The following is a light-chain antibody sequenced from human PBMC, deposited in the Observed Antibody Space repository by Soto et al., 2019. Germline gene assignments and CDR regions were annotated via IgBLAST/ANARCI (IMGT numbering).Light chain of an antibody. V-gene: IGLV2-18*02. CDR2: DVS. CDR3: SSYTSSNTYV. CDR1: SSDVGSYNR. J-gene: IGLJ1*01. Sequence: QSALTQPPSVSGSPGHSVAISCTGTSSDVGSYNRVSWYQQPPGSAPKLMIYDVSNRPSGVPDRFSGSKSGNAASLTISGIQAEDEADYYCSSYTSSNTYVFGTGTKLTVL.